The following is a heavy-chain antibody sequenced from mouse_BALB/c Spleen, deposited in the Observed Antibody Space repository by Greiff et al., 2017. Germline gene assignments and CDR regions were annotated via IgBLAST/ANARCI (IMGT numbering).Heavy chain of an antibody. CDR1: GYSITSDYA. CDR3: ARGGNYYGSQAWFAY. D-gene: IGHD1-2*01. V-gene: IGHV3-2*02. Sequence: EVQLVESGPGLVKPSQSLSLTCTVTGYSITSDYAWNWIRQFPGNKLEWMGYISYSGSTSYNPSLKSRISITRDTSKNQFFLQLNSVTTEDTATYYCARGGNYYGSQAWFAYWGQGTLVTVSA. CDR2: ISYSGST. J-gene: IGHJ3*01.